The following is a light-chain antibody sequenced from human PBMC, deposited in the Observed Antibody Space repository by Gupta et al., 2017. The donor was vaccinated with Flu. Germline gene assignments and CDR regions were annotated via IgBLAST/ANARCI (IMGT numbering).Light chain of an antibody. CDR1: QGLVYSDGYTY. CDR3: MQAVHWPST. V-gene: IGKV2-30*01. J-gene: IGKJ1*01. Sequence: ISCRSSQGLVYSDGYTYLHWYQQRPGQSPRLLIHLVSFRDSGVPDRFSGSGSGTDFTLKISRVEAEDVGVYYCMQAVHWPSTFGEGTKVEIK. CDR2: LVS.